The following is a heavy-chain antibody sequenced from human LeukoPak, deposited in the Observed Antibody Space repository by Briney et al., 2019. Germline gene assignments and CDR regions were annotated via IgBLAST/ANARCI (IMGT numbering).Heavy chain of an antibody. D-gene: IGHD3-9*01. Sequence: SETLSLTCTVSGYSISSGYYWDWIRQPPGKGLEWIGSIYHSGSTYYNPSLKSRVTISVDTSKNQFSLKLSSVTAADTAVYYCARSPLLTGYSWEWYYYYMDVWGKGTTVTISS. J-gene: IGHJ6*03. CDR3: ARSPLLTGYSWEWYYYYMDV. CDR1: GYSISSGYY. V-gene: IGHV4-38-2*02. CDR2: IYHSGST.